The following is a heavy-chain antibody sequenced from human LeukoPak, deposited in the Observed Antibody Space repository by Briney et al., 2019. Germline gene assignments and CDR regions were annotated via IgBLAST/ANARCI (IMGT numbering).Heavy chain of an antibody. Sequence: SETLSLTCAVYGWSFSGYYWSWIRQPPGKGLEWIGEINHSGSTNYNPSLKSRVTISVDTSKNQFSLKLSSVTAADTAVYYCARSLVEDIVVVVAATQDWFDPWGQGTLVTVSS. D-gene: IGHD2-15*01. J-gene: IGHJ5*02. CDR3: ARSLVEDIVVVVAATQDWFDP. CDR1: GWSFSGYY. V-gene: IGHV4-34*01. CDR2: INHSGST.